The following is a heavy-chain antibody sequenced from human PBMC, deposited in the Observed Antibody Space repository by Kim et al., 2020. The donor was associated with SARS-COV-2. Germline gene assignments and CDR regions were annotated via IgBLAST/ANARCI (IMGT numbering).Heavy chain of an antibody. J-gene: IGHJ5*02. D-gene: IGHD3-3*01. Sequence: LKRRVTISVDTSKNQFSLKLSSVTAADTAVYYCARGRDFTDFYASNWFDPWGQGTLVTVSS. CDR3: ARGRDFTDFYASNWFDP. V-gene: IGHV4-34*01.